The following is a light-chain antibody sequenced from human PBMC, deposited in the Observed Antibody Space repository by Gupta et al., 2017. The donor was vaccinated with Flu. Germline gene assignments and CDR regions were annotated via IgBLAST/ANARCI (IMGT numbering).Light chain of an antibody. Sequence: QSVLTQPPSVSGAPGQTVTLSCPGSSSNIGTHYDVQWYQQLPGTAPKLLIYENVNRHSGVPDRFFGSKSGTSASLAITGLQAEDEADYYCQSYDISLSTVVFGGGTKLTVL. CDR1: SSNIGTHYD. CDR2: ENV. CDR3: QSYDISLSTVV. J-gene: IGLJ2*01. V-gene: IGLV1-40*01.